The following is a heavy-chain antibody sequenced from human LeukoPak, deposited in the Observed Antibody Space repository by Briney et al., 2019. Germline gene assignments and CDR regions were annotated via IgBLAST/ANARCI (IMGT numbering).Heavy chain of an antibody. D-gene: IGHD3-9*01. CDR1: GFAFGSYA. CDR2: ISGSDDST. V-gene: IGHV3-23*01. Sequence: GGSLRLSCAASGFAFGSYAMGWVRQAPGKGLEWVSAISGSDDSTYYADSVKGRFTTSRDKSKNTLYLQMNSLRAEDTAVYYCSKQVDFDTADALDVWGQGTMVTVSS. CDR3: SKQVDFDTADALDV. J-gene: IGHJ3*01.